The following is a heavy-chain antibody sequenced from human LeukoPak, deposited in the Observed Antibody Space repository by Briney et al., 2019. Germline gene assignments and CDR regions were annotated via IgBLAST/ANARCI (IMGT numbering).Heavy chain of an antibody. J-gene: IGHJ4*02. D-gene: IGHD1-26*01. CDR3: ARGLAVGTSIDY. Sequence: SETLSLTCIVSGGSISSRSYFWGWVRQPPGNGLEWIGSIYDSASTYYNTSLKSRVTISVDTSMNQFSLKLTSVTAADTAVYYCARGLAVGTSIDYWGQGTLVTVSS. CDR2: IYDSAST. V-gene: IGHV4-39*07. CDR1: GGSISSRSYF.